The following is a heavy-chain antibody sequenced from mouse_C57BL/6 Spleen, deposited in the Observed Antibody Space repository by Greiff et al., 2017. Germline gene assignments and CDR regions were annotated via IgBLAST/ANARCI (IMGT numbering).Heavy chain of an antibody. CDR3: ARRDYDGYFDY. CDR2: ISYDGSN. V-gene: IGHV3-6*01. Sequence: ESGPGLVKPSQSLSLTCSVTGYSITSGYYWNWIRQFPGNKLEWMGYISYDGSNNYNPSLKNRISITRDTSKNQFFLKLNSVTTEDTATYYCARRDYDGYFDYWGQGTTLTVSS. D-gene: IGHD2-3*01. J-gene: IGHJ2*01. CDR1: GYSITSGYY.